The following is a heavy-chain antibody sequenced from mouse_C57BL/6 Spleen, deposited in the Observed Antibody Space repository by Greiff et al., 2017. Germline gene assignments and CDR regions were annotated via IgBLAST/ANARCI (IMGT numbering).Heavy chain of an antibody. J-gene: IGHJ4*01. V-gene: IGHV2-6-1*01. CDR1: GFSLTSYG. D-gene: IGHD1-1*01. CDR2: IWSDGST. CDR3: ARQDGSSYDYAMDY. Sequence: VQLVESGPGLVAPSQSLSITCTVSGFSLTSYGVHWVRQPPGKGLAWLGVIWSDGSTTSNAALKSRLSINKDNSKIQVFLKMNSLHTDYTAMYYCARQDGSSYDYAMDYWGQGTSVTVAS.